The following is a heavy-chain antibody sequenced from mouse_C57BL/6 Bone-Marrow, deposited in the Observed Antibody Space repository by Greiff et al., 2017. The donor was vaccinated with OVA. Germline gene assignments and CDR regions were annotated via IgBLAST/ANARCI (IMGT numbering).Heavy chain of an antibody. J-gene: IGHJ2*01. CDR1: GYTFTDYY. CDR2: IFPGSGST. CDR3: ARWDYYGSFFDY. V-gene: IGHV1-75*01. Sequence: VQLQESGPELVKPGASVKISCKASGYTFTDYYINWVKQRPGQGLEWIGWIFPGSGSTYYNEKFKGKATLTVDKSSSTAYMLLSSLTSEDSAVYFCARWDYYGSFFDYWGQGTTLTVSS. D-gene: IGHD1-1*01.